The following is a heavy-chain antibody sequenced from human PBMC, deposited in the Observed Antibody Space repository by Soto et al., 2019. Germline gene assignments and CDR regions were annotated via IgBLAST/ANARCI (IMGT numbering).Heavy chain of an antibody. CDR1: GGSISSSRYY. CDR3: ARHSRYCTNGVCYTPSGYMDV. CDR2: IYYSGST. J-gene: IGHJ6*03. D-gene: IGHD2-8*01. V-gene: IGHV4-39*01. Sequence: PSETLSLTCTVSGGSISSSRYYWGWIRQPPGKGLEWIGSIYYSGSTYYNPSLKSRVTISVDTSKNQFSLKLSSVTAADTAVYYCARHSRYCTNGVCYTPSGYMDVWGKGTTVTVSS.